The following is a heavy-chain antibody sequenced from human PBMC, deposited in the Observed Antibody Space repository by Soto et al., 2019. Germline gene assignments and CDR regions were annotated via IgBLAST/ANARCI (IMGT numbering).Heavy chain of an antibody. Sequence: PSETLSLTCTVSGASISSGGFYWSWIRQHPGKALEWIGFLYYSGSTYYNPSLRSRLTISVDTSKNQFSLTLSSVTAADTAVYYRERGYCSGGSCYSGHGFDIWGQGTMVTVSS. J-gene: IGHJ3*02. V-gene: IGHV4-31*03. D-gene: IGHD2-15*01. CDR2: LYYSGST. CDR1: GASISSGGFY. CDR3: ERGYCSGGSCYSGHGFDI.